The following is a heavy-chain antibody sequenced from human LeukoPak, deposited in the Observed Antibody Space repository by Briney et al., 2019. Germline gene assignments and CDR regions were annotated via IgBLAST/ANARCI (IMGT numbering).Heavy chain of an antibody. J-gene: IGHJ6*03. Sequence: ASVKVSCRASGYTFTSYGISWVRQAPGQGLEWMGWISAYNGNTNYAQKLQGRVTMTTDTSTSTAYMELRSLRSDDTAVYYCARVRNYYFYMDVWGKGTTVTVSS. CDR3: ARVRNYYFYMDV. CDR1: GYTFTSYG. D-gene: IGHD2-21*01. V-gene: IGHV1-18*01. CDR2: ISAYNGNT.